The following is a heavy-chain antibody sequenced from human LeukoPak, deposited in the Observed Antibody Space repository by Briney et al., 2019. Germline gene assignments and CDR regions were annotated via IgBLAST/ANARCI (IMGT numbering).Heavy chain of an antibody. Sequence: ASVKVSCKASGYTFTSYGISWVRQAPGQGLEWMGWISAYNGNTNYAQKLQGRVTMTTDTSTSTAYMELSSLRSEDMAVYYCARESSGWYSVFNWFDPWGQGTLVTVSS. J-gene: IGHJ5*02. CDR3: ARESSGWYSVFNWFDP. D-gene: IGHD6-19*01. CDR1: GYTFTSYG. V-gene: IGHV1-18*03. CDR2: ISAYNGNT.